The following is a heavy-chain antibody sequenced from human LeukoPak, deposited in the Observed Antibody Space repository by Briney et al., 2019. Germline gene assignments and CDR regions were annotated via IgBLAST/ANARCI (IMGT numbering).Heavy chain of an antibody. V-gene: IGHV1-2*02. Sequence: VASVTVSFKTSGYTFTDYYMHWVRQAPGQGLEYMGWINPNSGCTDYAQKLQGRVTMTRDSSISTAYMELSRLRSDDTAVYYCARVLLGDGYSYGYWGQGTLVTVSS. CDR1: GYTFTDYY. J-gene: IGHJ4*02. D-gene: IGHD5-18*01. CDR3: ARVLLGDGYSYGY. CDR2: INPNSGCT.